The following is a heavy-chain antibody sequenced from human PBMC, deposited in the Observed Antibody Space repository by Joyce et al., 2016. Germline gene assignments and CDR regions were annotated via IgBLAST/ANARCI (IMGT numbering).Heavy chain of an antibody. D-gene: IGHD3-16*01. Sequence: QVQLQGSGPGLVKPSETLSLTCTVSGASINSYYWNWIRQPPGKGLEWIGHIYYRWSTNYNPSLKSRVTISVDTSKNQFSLNLRSVTAADTAVYYCARGGGVHNSYAEYFQHWGQGTLVTVSS. CDR3: ARGGGVHNSYAEYFQH. J-gene: IGHJ1*01. CDR2: IYYRWST. CDR1: GASINSYY. V-gene: IGHV4-59*01.